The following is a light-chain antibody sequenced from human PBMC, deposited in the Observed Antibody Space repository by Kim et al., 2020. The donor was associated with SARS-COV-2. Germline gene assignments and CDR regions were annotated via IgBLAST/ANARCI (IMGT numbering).Light chain of an antibody. V-gene: IGKV1-5*03. J-gene: IGKJ2*01. Sequence: ASVGDRVTITCRASQSISNWLAWYQQKPGKAPKLLIYKASTLESGVPSRFSGSGSGTEFTLTISNLQPDDFATYYCQQYDSFSPYIFGQGTKLEI. CDR3: QQYDSFSPYI. CDR1: QSISNW. CDR2: KAS.